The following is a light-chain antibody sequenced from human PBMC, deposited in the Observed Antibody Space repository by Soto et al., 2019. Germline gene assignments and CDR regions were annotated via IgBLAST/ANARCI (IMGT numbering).Light chain of an antibody. CDR1: RDIHTW. CDR3: QQANSFPFA. CDR2: GAS. Sequence: DIQMTQSPSSVSTSVGDRVTITCRASRDIHTWLAWYQQKPGKAPKLLIYGASSLQSGVPSRFSGSGSGTDFTLTSSSLQSDDFATYYCQQANSFPFAFGHGTKVDVK. J-gene: IGKJ3*01. V-gene: IGKV1-12*01.